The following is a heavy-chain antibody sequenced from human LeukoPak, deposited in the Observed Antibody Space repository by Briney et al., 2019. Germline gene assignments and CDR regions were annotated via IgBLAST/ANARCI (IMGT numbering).Heavy chain of an antibody. CDR3: AKDTLGIAVHWFDP. D-gene: IGHD6-19*01. J-gene: IGHJ5*02. CDR2: ISSDSTAT. V-gene: IGHV3-48*01. Sequence: PGGSLRLSCAASGFTFSNHNMNWVRQAPGKGLEWVSYISSDSTATYYADSVKGRFTISRDNAKNSLCLQMNSLRAEDTAVYYCAKDTLGIAVHWFDPWGQGTLVTVSS. CDR1: GFTFSNHN.